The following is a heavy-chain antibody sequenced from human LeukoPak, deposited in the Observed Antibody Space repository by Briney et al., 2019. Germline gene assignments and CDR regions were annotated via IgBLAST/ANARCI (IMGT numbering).Heavy chain of an antibody. J-gene: IGHJ6*02. CDR3: ARRGYYGSGSFYYYYGMDV. Sequence: GASVKVSCKASGYTFTSYDINWVRQATGQGLEWMGWMNPNSGNTGYAQKFQGRVTMTRNTSISTAYMELSSLRSEDTAVYYCARRGYYGSGSFYYYYGMDVWGQGTTVTVSS. V-gene: IGHV1-8*01. D-gene: IGHD3-10*01. CDR2: MNPNSGNT. CDR1: GYTFTSYD.